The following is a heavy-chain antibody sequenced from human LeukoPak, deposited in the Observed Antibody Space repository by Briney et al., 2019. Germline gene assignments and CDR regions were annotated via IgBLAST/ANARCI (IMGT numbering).Heavy chain of an antibody. CDR2: ISWNSGNI. D-gene: IGHD6-19*01. V-gene: IGHV3-9*01. CDR1: GFTFDDYA. CDR3: AKLSGYNSGWYDY. J-gene: IGHJ4*02. Sequence: PGGSLRLSCAASGFTFDDYAIHWVRQAPGKGLEWVSGISWNSGNIGYADSVKGRFTISRDNAKSSLYLQMNSLRAEDTALYYCAKLSGYNSGWYDYWGQGTLVTVSS.